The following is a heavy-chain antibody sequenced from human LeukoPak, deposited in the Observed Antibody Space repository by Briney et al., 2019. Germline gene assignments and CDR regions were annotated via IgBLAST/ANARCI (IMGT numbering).Heavy chain of an antibody. V-gene: IGHV3-73*01. CDR2: IRSKANTYAT. CDR3: GLIVVPEEVSFYYMDV. J-gene: IGHJ6*03. Sequence: GGALRLSCAASVFTFSGSVHWVRQASGQGLEWVGRIRSKANTYATAYDASVKGRFTISRDDSKNTAYLQMNSLKTEDTAVYYCGLIVVPEEVSFYYMDVWGKGTTVTVSS. D-gene: IGHD3-22*01. CDR1: VFTFSGSV.